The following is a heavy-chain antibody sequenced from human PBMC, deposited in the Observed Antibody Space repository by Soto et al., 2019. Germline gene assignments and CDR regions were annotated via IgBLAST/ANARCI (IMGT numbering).Heavy chain of an antibody. CDR2: ISYDGSNK. CDR3: AKGTGYSSGWSYFDY. Sequence: QVQLVESGGGVVQPGRSLRLSCAASGFTFSSYGMHWVRQAPGKGLEWVAVISYDGSNKYYADSVKGRFTISRDNSKNTLYLQMNSLRAEDTAVYYCAKGTGYSSGWSYFDYWGQGTLVTVSS. CDR1: GFTFSSYG. J-gene: IGHJ4*02. V-gene: IGHV3-30*18. D-gene: IGHD6-19*01.